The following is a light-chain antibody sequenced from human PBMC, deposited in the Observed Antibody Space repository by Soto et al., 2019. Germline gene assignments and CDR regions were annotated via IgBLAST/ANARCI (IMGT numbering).Light chain of an antibody. CDR2: EVS. CDR3: TSYAGSNNYV. Sequence: QAVVTQPPSASGSPGQSVTISCTGTSSDVGGYNLVSWYQQHPGNAPKVIIYEVSKRPSGVPDRFSGSKSGNTASLTVSGLQAEDEADYYCTSYAGSNNYVFGTGTKLTVL. J-gene: IGLJ1*01. CDR1: SSDVGGYNL. V-gene: IGLV2-8*01.